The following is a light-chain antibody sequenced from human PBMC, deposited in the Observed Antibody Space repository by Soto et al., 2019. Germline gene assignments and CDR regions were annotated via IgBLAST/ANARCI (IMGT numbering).Light chain of an antibody. Sequence: EIVMTQSPLTLPVTPGEPASISCRSSQSLLYNNTSNYLDWYVQKPGQSPQLLIYFGSNRAPGVPDRFSGSGSGTDFTLKISRVEAEDVGVYYCAQGLQTPLTFGGGTKVDNK. V-gene: IGKV2-28*01. CDR2: FGS. J-gene: IGKJ4*01. CDR3: AQGLQTPLT. CDR1: QSLLYNNTSNY.